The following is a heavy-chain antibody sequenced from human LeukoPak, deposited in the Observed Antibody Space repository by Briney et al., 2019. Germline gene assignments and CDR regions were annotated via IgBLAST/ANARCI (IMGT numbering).Heavy chain of an antibody. J-gene: IGHJ4*02. CDR2: IWYDGSNK. CDR3: AKGPHPRIADYTFDY. Sequence: PGGSLRLSCAASGFTFSSYGMHWVRQAPGKGLEWVAVIWYDGSNKYYADSVKGRFTISRDNSKNTLYLQMNSLRAEDTAVYYCAKGPHPRIADYTFDYWGQGTLVTVSS. V-gene: IGHV3-33*06. CDR1: GFTFSSYG. D-gene: IGHD6-13*01.